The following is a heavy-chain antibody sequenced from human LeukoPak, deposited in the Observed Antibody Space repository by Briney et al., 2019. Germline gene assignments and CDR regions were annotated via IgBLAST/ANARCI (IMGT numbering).Heavy chain of an antibody. J-gene: IGHJ5*02. CDR1: GGSISSSGYY. D-gene: IGHD1-26*01. Sequence: SETLSLTCTVSGGSISSSGYYWGWIRQPPGKGLEWIASSYYSGSTYYNPYRKSRITISVDKTKNQLSLKLSSLTAADTAVYYCARHEYSGSYYGLSWFDPWGQGTLVTVSS. CDR3: ARHEYSGSYYGLSWFDP. V-gene: IGHV4-39*01. CDR2: SYYSGST.